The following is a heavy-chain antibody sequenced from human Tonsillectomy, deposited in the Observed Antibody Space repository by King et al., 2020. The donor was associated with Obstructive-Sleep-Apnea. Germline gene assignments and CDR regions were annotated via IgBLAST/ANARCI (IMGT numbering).Heavy chain of an antibody. Sequence: VQLQQWGAGLLKPSETLSLTCTVYGGSFSGYYWSWIRQPPGKGLEWIGEINHSGSTNYNPSLKSRVTISVDTSKNQFSLKLSSVTAADTAVYYCARGSSPPQYSSTSEYYYYYGMDVWGQGTTVTVSS. V-gene: IGHV4-34*01. CDR2: INHSGST. CDR3: ARGSSPPQYSSTSEYYYYYGMDV. J-gene: IGHJ6*02. CDR1: GGSFSGYY. D-gene: IGHD6-13*01.